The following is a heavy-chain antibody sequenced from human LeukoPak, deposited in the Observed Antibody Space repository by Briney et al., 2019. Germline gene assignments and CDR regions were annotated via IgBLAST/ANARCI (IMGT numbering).Heavy chain of an antibody. CDR2: IYTSGST. J-gene: IGHJ3*02. CDR3: ARKPPGIAAAGKRGAFDI. CDR1: GGSISSYY. V-gene: IGHV4-4*07. Sequence: TPSETLSLTCTVSGGSISSYYWSWIRQPAGKGLEWIGRIYTSGSTNYNPSLKSRVTMSVDTSKNQFSLKLSSVTAADTAVYYCARKPPGIAAAGKRGAFDIWGQGTMVTVSS. D-gene: IGHD6-13*01.